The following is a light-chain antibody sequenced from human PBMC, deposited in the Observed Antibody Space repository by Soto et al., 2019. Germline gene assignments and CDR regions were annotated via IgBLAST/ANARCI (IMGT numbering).Light chain of an antibody. CDR1: QSVSSSSY. CDR2: GAS. Sequence: EIVLTQSPGTLSLSPGERATLSCRASQSVSSSSYLAWYQQKPGQAPRLLIYGASSRATGIPDRFSGSGSGTDFTLTISRLEPEDFAVYYCHQYGSSPSYPFGQGTKLEIK. V-gene: IGKV3-20*01. J-gene: IGKJ2*01. CDR3: HQYGSSPSYP.